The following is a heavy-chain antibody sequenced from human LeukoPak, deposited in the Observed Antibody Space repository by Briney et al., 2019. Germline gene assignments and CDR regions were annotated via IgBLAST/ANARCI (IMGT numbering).Heavy chain of an antibody. CDR2: ITSGSTYI. D-gene: IGHD3-22*01. CDR1: GFTFSSYT. Sequence: GGSLRLSCAASGFTFSSYTMNWVRQAPGKGLEWVSSITSGSTYIYYAASVKGRFTISRDNAKNSLYLQMNSLGVEDAAVYYCASSARGHNYDPYYFDYWGQGTLVTVSS. V-gene: IGHV3-21*01. CDR3: ASSARGHNYDPYYFDY. J-gene: IGHJ4*02.